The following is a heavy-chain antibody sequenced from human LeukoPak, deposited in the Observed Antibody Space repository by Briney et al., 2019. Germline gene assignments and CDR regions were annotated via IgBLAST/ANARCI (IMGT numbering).Heavy chain of an antibody. J-gene: IGHJ6*03. D-gene: IGHD1-26*01. CDR3: ARGPRVGAAGFVSYHYIDV. CDR2: ISYDGSKK. V-gene: IGHV3-30*04. CDR1: GFTLSSYS. Sequence: GGSLRLSCAASGFTLSSYSMNWVRQAPGKGLEWVAIISYDGSKKNYADSVKGRFTISRDSSKNSLYLQMNSLRAEDTAVYYCARGPRVGAAGFVSYHYIDVWGKGTTVTVSS.